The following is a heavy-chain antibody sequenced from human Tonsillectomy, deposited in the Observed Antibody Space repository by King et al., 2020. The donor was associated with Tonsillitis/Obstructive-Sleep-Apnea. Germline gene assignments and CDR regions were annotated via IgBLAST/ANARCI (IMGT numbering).Heavy chain of an antibody. V-gene: IGHV4-4*02. Sequence: QLQESGPGLVKPSGTLSLTCAVSGGSISSSNWWSWVRQPPGKGLEWIGEIYHSGSTNYNPSLKSRVTISVDKSKNQFSLKLSSVTAADTAVYYCARDYPIAAAESSPVIYFDYWGQGTLVTVSS. D-gene: IGHD6-13*01. J-gene: IGHJ4*02. CDR2: IYHSGST. CDR3: ARDYPIAAAESSPVIYFDY. CDR1: GGSISSSNW.